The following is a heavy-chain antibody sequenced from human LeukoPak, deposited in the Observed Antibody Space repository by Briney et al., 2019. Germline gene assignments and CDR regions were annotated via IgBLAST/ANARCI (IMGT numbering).Heavy chain of an antibody. V-gene: IGHV3-33*01. CDR3: ARVGYCSSTSCPFDY. CDR1: GFTFSSYG. Sequence: GRSLRLSCAASGFTFSSYGMHRVRQAPGKGLEGVAVIWYDGSNKYYADSVKGRFTISRDNSKNTLYLQMNSLRAEDTAVYYCARVGYCSSTSCPFDYWGQGTLVTVSS. D-gene: IGHD2-2*03. CDR2: IWYDGSNK. J-gene: IGHJ4*02.